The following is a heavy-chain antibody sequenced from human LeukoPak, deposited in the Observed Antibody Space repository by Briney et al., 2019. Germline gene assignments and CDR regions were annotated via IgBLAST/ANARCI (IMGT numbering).Heavy chain of an antibody. CDR2: ISGSGGST. J-gene: IGHJ4*02. V-gene: IGHV3-23*01. CDR1: GFTFSSYA. D-gene: IGHD1-1*01. Sequence: PGGSLRLSCAASGFTFSSYAMSWVRQAPVKGLDWVSAISGSGGSTYYADSVKGRFTISRDNSKNTLYLQMNSLRAKDTAVYYCAKMNWNPYIDYWGQGTLVTVSS. CDR3: AKMNWNPYIDY.